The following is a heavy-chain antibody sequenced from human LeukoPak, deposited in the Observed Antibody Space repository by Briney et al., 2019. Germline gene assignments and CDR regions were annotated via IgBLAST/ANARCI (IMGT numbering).Heavy chain of an antibody. Sequence: RASVKVSCKASGYTFTGYYMHWVRQAPGQGLEWMGWISAYNGNTNYAQKLQGRVTMTTDTSTSTAYMELRSLRSDDTAVYYCARDSPCSGGSCYSYYYYGMDVWGQGTTVTVSS. V-gene: IGHV1-18*04. J-gene: IGHJ6*02. CDR2: ISAYNGNT. CDR1: GYTFTGYY. D-gene: IGHD2-15*01. CDR3: ARDSPCSGGSCYSYYYYGMDV.